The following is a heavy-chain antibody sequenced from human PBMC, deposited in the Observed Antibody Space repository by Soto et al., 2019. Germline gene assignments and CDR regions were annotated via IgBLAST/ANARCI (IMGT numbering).Heavy chain of an antibody. Sequence: PGGSLRLSCAASGFTFSSYAMSWVRQAPGKGLEWVSAISGSGGSTCYADSVKGRFTISRDNAKNTLYLQMNSLRAEDAAVYYCARDNCSSTSCYVLSDYMDVWGKGTTVTVSS. CDR2: ISGSGGST. V-gene: IGHV3-23*01. CDR3: ARDNCSSTSCYVLSDYMDV. D-gene: IGHD2-2*01. J-gene: IGHJ6*03. CDR1: GFTFSSYA.